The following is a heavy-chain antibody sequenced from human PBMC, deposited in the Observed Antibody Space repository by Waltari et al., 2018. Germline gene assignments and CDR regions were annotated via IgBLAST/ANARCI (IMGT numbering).Heavy chain of an antibody. CDR2: IWFDGSKI. CDR1: GLGLGCFG. V-gene: IGHV3-33*08. J-gene: IGHJ6*03. CDR3: ARCPDEYNYYYMEV. Sequence: QVQLVESGGGVVQPGKSLRLSWAGSGLGLGCFGIHWVRQAPGKGLEWLAIIWFDGSKIYYADSVKGRFTISRDNSRNTVYLQMNSLRPEDSGVYYCARCPDEYNYYYMEVWGRGTTVSVSS.